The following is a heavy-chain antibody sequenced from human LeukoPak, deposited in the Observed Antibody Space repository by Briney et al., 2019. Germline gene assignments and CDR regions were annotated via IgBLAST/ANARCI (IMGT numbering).Heavy chain of an antibody. CDR1: GGSISSYY. CDR3: ARNIILTGYSPFDY. Sequence: PSETLSLTCTVSGGSISSYYWSWIRQPPGKGLEWIGYIYYSGSTNYNPSLKSRVTISVDTSKNQFSLKLNSVTAADTAVYYCARNIILTGYSPFDYWGQGTLVTVSS. J-gene: IGHJ4*02. V-gene: IGHV4-59*08. D-gene: IGHD3-9*01. CDR2: IYYSGST.